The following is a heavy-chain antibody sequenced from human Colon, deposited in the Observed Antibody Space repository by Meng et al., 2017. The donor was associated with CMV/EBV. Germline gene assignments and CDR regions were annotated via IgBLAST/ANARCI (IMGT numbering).Heavy chain of an antibody. CDR1: GYTFTDYY. CDR2: INSKTGAT. CDR3: ERVGGWIGSSSIFGWFDP. V-gene: IGHV1-2*02. Sequence: GERVSLGAGVKTPGDSVKVSCKGSGYTFTDYYIHWVRQAPGQGFEWMGLINSKTGATKYAQKFKNRITMTRDTSINTVYMQLSGLRSDDTAVYYCERVGGWIGSSSIFGWFDPWGQGTLVTVSS. J-gene: IGHJ5*02. D-gene: IGHD6-6*01.